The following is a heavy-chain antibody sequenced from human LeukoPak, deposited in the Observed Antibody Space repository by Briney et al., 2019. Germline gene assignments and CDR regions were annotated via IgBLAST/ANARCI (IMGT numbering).Heavy chain of an antibody. CDR1: GFTFSNAW. Sequence: GGSLRLSCAASGFTFSNAWMSWVRQAPGKGLEWVSSISSLGNYMYYADSIQGRYTISRDNAKNSLYLQMNSLRAEDTAVYYCTRGATEWEVPSEYWGQGTLVTVSS. D-gene: IGHD1-26*01. J-gene: IGHJ4*02. V-gene: IGHV3-21*01. CDR3: TRGATEWEVPSEY. CDR2: ISSLGNYM.